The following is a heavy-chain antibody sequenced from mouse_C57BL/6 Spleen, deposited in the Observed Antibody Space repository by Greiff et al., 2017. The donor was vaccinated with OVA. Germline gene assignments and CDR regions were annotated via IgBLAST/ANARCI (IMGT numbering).Heavy chain of an antibody. CDR1: GYTFTSYW. V-gene: IGHV1-64*01. Sequence: QVHVKQPGAELVKPGASVKLSCKASGYTFTSYWMHWVKQRPGQGLEWIGMIHPNSGSTNYNEKFKSKATLTVDKSSSTAYMQLSSLTSEDSAVYYCARALTGTGDYYAMDYWGQGTSVTVSS. J-gene: IGHJ4*01. D-gene: IGHD4-1*01. CDR2: IHPNSGST. CDR3: ARALTGTGDYYAMDY.